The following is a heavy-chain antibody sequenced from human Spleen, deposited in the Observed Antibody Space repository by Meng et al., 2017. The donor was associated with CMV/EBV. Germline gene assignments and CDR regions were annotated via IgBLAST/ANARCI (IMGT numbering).Heavy chain of an antibody. CDR2: IYYTGST. D-gene: IGHD6-13*01. V-gene: IGHV4-59*01. CDR3: SRDTASSSSGLVLINDFEP. Sequence: SETLSLTCTVSGASITDDYWNWIRQPPGKGLEWIGYIYYTGSTNYNPSLKSRVTISLDTSKTQFSLKLNSVTAADTAVYYCSRDTASSSSGLVLINDFEPWGQGTLVTVSS. CDR1: GASITDDY. J-gene: IGHJ5*02.